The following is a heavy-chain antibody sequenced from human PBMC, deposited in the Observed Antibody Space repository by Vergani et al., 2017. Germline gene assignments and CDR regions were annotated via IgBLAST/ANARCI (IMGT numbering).Heavy chain of an antibody. CDR3: ARDGDCSSTSCYIGY. V-gene: IGHV4-61*10. CDR2: IFYSDST. Sequence: QVQLQESGPGLVKPSETLSLTCTVSGGSVSSGSYYWSWIRQPAGKGLEWIGYIFYSDSTNYNPSLKSRVTISVDTSKNQFFLKLTSVTAADTAMYYCARDGDCSSTSCYIGYWGQGTLVTVSS. D-gene: IGHD2-2*02. J-gene: IGHJ4*02. CDR1: GGSVSSGSYY.